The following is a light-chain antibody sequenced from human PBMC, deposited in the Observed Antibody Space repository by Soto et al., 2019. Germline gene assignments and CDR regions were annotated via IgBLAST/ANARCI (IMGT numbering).Light chain of an antibody. J-gene: IGKJ3*01. Sequence: EIVWTQSPATLSLSPGDRATSSGRASQSVSVYLAWYQQKPGQAPRLLIYDASNRATGIPARFSGSGSGTDFTLTISGLEPEDFAVYYCQQRSNWLFGPGTKVDIK. CDR3: QQRSNWL. V-gene: IGKV3-11*01. CDR2: DAS. CDR1: QSVSVY.